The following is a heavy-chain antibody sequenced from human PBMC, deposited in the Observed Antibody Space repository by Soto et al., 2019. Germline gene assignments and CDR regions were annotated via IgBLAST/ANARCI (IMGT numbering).Heavy chain of an antibody. CDR2: IQGGNDNT. V-gene: IGHV1-3*01. CDR1: GYTFTSYA. D-gene: IGHD1-26*01. CDR3: ARDDSGYSGSHYIDYFNF. Sequence: GASVKVSCKASGYTFTSYAMHWVRQAPGQSLEWMGWIQGGNDNTYYSQRFQGRLTFTRDTSPGTTYMELSSLTSEDTAIYYCARDDSGYSGSHYIDYFNFWGQGTLVTVSS. J-gene: IGHJ4*02.